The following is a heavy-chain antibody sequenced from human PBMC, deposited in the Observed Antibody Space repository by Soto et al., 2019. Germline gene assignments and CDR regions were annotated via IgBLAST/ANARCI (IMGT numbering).Heavy chain of an antibody. CDR1: GSTFSGYG. J-gene: IGHJ6*02. Sequence: GESLKISCAASGSTFSGYGMHWVRQAPGKGLEWVAVIWYDGSNKYYPDSVKGRFTISRDNSKKMLYLQLNSLTAEDTAVYYCSRDNVLDHGRQVWPPYGMDVWGQGTPVTVSS. D-gene: IGHD5-18*01. V-gene: IGHV3-33*01. CDR3: SRDNVLDHGRQVWPPYGMDV. CDR2: IWYDGSNK.